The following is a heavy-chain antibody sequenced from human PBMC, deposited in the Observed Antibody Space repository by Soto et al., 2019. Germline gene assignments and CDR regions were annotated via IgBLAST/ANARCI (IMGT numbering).Heavy chain of an antibody. CDR3: ARDPSAGGSDYYSYGMDV. D-gene: IGHD3-10*01. CDR2: ISYDGSNK. Sequence: QVQLVESGGGVVQPGRSLRLSCAASGFTFSSYAMHWVRQAPGKGLEWVAVISYDGSNKYYADSVKGRFTISRDNSKNTLYLQMTSLRAEDTAVYYCARDPSAGGSDYYSYGMDVWGQGTTVTVSS. V-gene: IGHV3-30-3*01. CDR1: GFTFSSYA. J-gene: IGHJ6*02.